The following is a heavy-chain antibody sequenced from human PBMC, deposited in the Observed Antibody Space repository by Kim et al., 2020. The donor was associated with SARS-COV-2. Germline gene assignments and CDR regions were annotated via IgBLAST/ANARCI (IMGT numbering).Heavy chain of an antibody. J-gene: IGHJ3*02. V-gene: IGHV4-34*01. D-gene: IGHD3-10*01. CDR1: GGSFSGYY. Sequence: SETLSLTCAVYGGSFSGYYWSWIRQPPGKGLEWIGEINHSGSTNYNPSLKSRVTISVDTSKNQFSLKLSSVTAADTAVYYCARGAGGIPLLGDAFDIWGQGTMVTVSS. CDR3: ARGAGGIPLLGDAFDI. CDR2: INHSGST.